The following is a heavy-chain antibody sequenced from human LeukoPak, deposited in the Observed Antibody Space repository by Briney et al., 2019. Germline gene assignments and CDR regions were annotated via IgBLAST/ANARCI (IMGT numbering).Heavy chain of an antibody. V-gene: IGHV1-2*02. CDR2: INPNSGDT. Sequence: ASVKVSCKASGYTFTGYYMHWVRQAPGQGLEWMGWINPNSGDTNYAQKFQGRVTMTRDTSISTAYMELSRLRSDDTAVYYCARGGFLEWLLYGDFFDYWGQGTLVTVSS. CDR3: ARGGFLEWLLYGDFFDY. CDR1: GYTFTGYY. J-gene: IGHJ4*02. D-gene: IGHD3-3*01.